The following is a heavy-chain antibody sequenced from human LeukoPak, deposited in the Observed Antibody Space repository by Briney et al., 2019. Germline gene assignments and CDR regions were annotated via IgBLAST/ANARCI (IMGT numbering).Heavy chain of an antibody. D-gene: IGHD2-21*02. Sequence: GESLKISCKGSGYSFTSYWIGWVRQMPGKGLEWMGIIYPGDSDTRYSPPFQGRVTISADKSISTAYLQWNSLKASDTAMYYCARRAYCGGDCYTDYWGQGTLVTVSS. CDR3: ARRAYCGGDCYTDY. CDR1: GYSFTSYW. CDR2: IYPGDSDT. J-gene: IGHJ4*02. V-gene: IGHV5-51*01.